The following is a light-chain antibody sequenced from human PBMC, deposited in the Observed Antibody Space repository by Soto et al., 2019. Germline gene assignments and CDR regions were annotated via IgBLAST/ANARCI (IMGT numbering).Light chain of an antibody. CDR2: DIS. CDR1: QSISDW. V-gene: IGKV1-5*02. J-gene: IGKJ1*01. Sequence: DIQMTQSPSTLSGSVGDRVTIICRASQSISDWLAWYQQKPGKAPKLLIYDISNLEIGVPSRFSGSGSGTEFTLTISGLQPDDFATYYCQQYNSYSFGQGTKVDIK. CDR3: QQYNSYS.